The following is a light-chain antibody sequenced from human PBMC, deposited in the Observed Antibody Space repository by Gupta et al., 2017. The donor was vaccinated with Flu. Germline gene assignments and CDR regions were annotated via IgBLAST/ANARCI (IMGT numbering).Light chain of an antibody. CDR1: QSISTW. J-gene: IGKJ2*01. CDR3: QQADSLPNA. CDR2: AAS. Sequence: DIQMTQSPSSVSASVGDRITITCRASQSISTWLAWYQQKPGRAPKLLISAASRLQSGVPSRFSGSGSGTDFTLTISSLQPEDFATYYCQQADSLPNAFGQGTKMDIK. V-gene: IGKV1-12*01.